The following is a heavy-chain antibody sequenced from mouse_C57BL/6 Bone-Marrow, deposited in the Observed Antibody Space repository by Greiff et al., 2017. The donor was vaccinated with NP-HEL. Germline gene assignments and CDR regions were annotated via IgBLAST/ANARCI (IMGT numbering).Heavy chain of an antibody. CDR3: ARNYYSNYDAMDY. D-gene: IGHD2-5*01. CDR2: IYPGDGDT. V-gene: IGHV1-82*01. J-gene: IGHJ4*01. Sequence: VQLVESGPELVKPGASVKISCKASGYAFSSSWMNWVKQRPGKGLEWIGRIYPGDGDTNYNGKFKGKATLTADKSSSTAYMQLSSLTSEDSAVYFCARNYYSNYDAMDYWGQGTSVTVSS. CDR1: GYAFSSSW.